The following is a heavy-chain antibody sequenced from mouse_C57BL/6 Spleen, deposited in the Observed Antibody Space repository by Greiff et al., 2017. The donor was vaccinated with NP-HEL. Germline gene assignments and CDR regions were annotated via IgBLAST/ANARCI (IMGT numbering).Heavy chain of an antibody. D-gene: IGHD1-1*01. CDR2: IYPGDGDT. V-gene: IGHV1-80*01. Sequence: QVQLQQSGAELVKPGASVKISCKASGYAFSSYWMNWVKQRPGKGLEWIGQIYPGDGDTNYIGKFKGKATLTADKSSSTAYMQLSSLTSEDSAVYFCARDYGSSYGGGFDYWGQGTTLTVSS. CDR1: GYAFSSYW. J-gene: IGHJ2*01. CDR3: ARDYGSSYGGGFDY.